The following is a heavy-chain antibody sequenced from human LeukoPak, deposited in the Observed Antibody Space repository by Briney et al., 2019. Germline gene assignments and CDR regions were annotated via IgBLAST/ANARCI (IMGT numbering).Heavy chain of an antibody. Sequence: PSETLSLTCTVSGGSTSGYYWSWIRQPAGKGLDRIGRLSTNEDTYYNPSLRRRVTMSVDTSKNRFSLTLTSVTAADTAVYYCAREEGVRGLPDYWGQGTLVTVSS. CDR2: LSTNEDT. V-gene: IGHV4-4*07. CDR1: GGSTSGYY. D-gene: IGHD2-15*01. J-gene: IGHJ4*02. CDR3: AREEGVRGLPDY.